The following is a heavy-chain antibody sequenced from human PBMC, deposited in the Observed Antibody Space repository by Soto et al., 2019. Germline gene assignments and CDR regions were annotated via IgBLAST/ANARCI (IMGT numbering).Heavy chain of an antibody. V-gene: IGHV1-69*13. Sequence: GASVKVSCKASGGTFSSYAISWVRHAPGQGLEWMGGIIPIFGTANYAQKFQGRVTITADESTSTAYMELSSLRSEDTAVYYCAAPYDYSNSGVSWFDPWGQGTLVTVYS. CDR2: IIPIFGTA. CDR1: GGTFSSYA. CDR3: AAPYDYSNSGVSWFDP. D-gene: IGHD4-4*01. J-gene: IGHJ5*02.